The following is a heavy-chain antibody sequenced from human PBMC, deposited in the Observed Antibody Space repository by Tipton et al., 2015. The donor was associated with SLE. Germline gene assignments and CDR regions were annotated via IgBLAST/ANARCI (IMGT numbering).Heavy chain of an antibody. V-gene: IGHV3-23*01. CDR2: ISGGGGST. CDR3: AKFEKTTDFYLDS. J-gene: IGHJ4*02. D-gene: IGHD1/OR15-1a*01. CDR1: GFTFSSCA. Sequence: SLRLSCATSGFTFSSCALSWVRRAPGKGLEWVSAISGGGGSTYYADFVKGRFSISIDKSKKTLFLQMNSLRVDDTATYYCAKFEKTTDFYLDSWGQGTLVSVSA.